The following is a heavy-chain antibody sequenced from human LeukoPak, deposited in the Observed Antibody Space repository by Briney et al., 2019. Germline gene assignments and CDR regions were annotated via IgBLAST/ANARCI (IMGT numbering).Heavy chain of an antibody. V-gene: IGHV1-18*01. CDR1: GYTFTSYG. Sequence: ASVKVSCKASGYTFTSYGIVWVRQAPGQGLQWMGWIIAYNGNTNYAQKLQGRVTMTTDTSTSTAYMELRSLRSDDTAMYYCARGAGSGSYYNVYYYYYMDVWGKGTTVTVSS. CDR3: ARGAGSGSYYNVYYYYYMDV. J-gene: IGHJ6*03. D-gene: IGHD3-10*01. CDR2: IIAYNGNT.